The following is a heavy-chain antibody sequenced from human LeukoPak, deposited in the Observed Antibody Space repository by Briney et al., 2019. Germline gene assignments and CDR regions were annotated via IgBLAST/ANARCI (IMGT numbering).Heavy chain of an antibody. CDR1: GFTFSSYW. Sequence: QAGGSLRLSCAASGFTFSSYWMHWVRQAPGKGLVWVSRINTDGSSTSYADSVKGRFTISRDNAKNPLYLQMNSLRAEDTAVYYCARVHYDFWSGYSNFDYWGQGTLVTVSS. J-gene: IGHJ4*02. CDR2: INTDGSST. V-gene: IGHV3-74*01. CDR3: ARVHYDFWSGYSNFDY. D-gene: IGHD3-3*01.